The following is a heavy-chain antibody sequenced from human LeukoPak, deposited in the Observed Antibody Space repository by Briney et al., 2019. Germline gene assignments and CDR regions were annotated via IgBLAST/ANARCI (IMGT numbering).Heavy chain of an antibody. J-gene: IGHJ4*02. CDR1: GSRFTSYW. D-gene: IGHD2-21*02. V-gene: IGHV5-51*01. CDR2: IYPGDSDT. Sequence: GESLQISCKGSGSRFTSYWIGWVRQVPGKGLEWMGIIYPGDSDTRYSPSFQGQVTISADKSISTAYLQWSSLKASDTAMYYCARHPLAYCGGDCYGDFDYWGQGTLVTVSS. CDR3: ARHPLAYCGGDCYGDFDY.